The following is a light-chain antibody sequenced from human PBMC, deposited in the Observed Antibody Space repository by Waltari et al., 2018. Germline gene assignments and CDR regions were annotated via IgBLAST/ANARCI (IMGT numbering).Light chain of an antibody. Sequence: DIQLTQSTSFLSASVGDRVTITCRARQGISSHLAWYQKKPGKAPKLRICGASTLGSGVPSGFSRGGSGTEFTLTISSLQPEDFATYYCQQLNSYPSTFGQGTRLEIK. CDR3: QQLNSYPST. J-gene: IGKJ5*01. CDR2: GAS. CDR1: QGISSH. V-gene: IGKV1-9*01.